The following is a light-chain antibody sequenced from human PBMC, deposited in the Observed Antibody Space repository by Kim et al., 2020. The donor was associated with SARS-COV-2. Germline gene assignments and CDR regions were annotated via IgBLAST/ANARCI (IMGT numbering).Light chain of an antibody. CDR2: RNS. Sequence: GRRVTSACSGSNSNIGSNFVSWDPHLPGTAPKLLICRNSQRPSWVPDRVSGSRSDTSASLAISGLRSDDEADYYCAAWDDSLSVLVFGGGAKLTVL. CDR3: AAWDDSLSVLV. CDR1: NSNIGSNF. V-gene: IGLV1-47*01. J-gene: IGLJ3*02.